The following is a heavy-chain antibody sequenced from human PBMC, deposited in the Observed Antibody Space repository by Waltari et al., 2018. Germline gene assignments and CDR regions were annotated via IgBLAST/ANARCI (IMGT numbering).Heavy chain of an antibody. Sequence: EVQLLESGGGLVQPGGSLRLSCAASGFTFSSYAMSWLRQAPGKGLEWVSAISGSGGSTYYADSVKGRFTIARDNSKNTLDLQMNSLRAEDTAVYYCAKDPGGVVVAATIDYWGQGTLVTVSS. D-gene: IGHD2-15*01. CDR2: ISGSGGST. J-gene: IGHJ4*02. V-gene: IGHV3-23*01. CDR3: AKDPGGVVVAATIDY. CDR1: GFTFSSYA.